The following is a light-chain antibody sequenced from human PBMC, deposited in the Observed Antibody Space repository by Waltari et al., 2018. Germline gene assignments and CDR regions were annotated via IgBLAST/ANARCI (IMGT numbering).Light chain of an antibody. CDR3: QAWDSSTVV. V-gene: IGLV3-1*01. Sequence: SYELTQPPSVSVSPGQTASITCSGDKLGDKYTCWYQQKPGQSPVLVIFQDIKRPSGIPERFSGSNSGNTATLTISGTQPMDVADYYCQAWDSSTVVFGGGTKLTVL. J-gene: IGLJ3*02. CDR1: KLGDKY. CDR2: QDI.